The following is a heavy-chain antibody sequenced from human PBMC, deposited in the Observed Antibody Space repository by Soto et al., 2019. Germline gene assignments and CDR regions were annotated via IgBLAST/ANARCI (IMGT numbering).Heavy chain of an antibody. J-gene: IGHJ6*02. CDR1: GFTFSDYT. D-gene: IGHD1-1*01. V-gene: IGHV3-21*01. CDR3: ARDKKETTGTTFHYYGMDI. Sequence: EVLLVESGGGLVKPGGSLRLSCAASGFTFSDYTINWVRQAPGKVLEWVSSISRSTTYIYYADSVKGRFTISRDNAQNSVFLQMNSLRVEDTAVYYCARDKKETTGTTFHYYGMDIWGQGTTVTVSS. CDR2: ISRSTTYI.